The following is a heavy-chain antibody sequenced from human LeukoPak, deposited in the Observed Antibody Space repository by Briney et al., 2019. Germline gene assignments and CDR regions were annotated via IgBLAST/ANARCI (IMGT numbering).Heavy chain of an antibody. CDR2: INTDGSST. V-gene: IGHV3-74*01. Sequence: GGSLRLSCAASGFTFSSYSMNWVRQAPGKGLVWVSRINTDGSSTSYADSVKGRFTISRDNAKNTLYLQMNSLRAEDTAVYYCASYKYSSASDYWGQGTLVTVSS. CDR1: GFTFSSYS. J-gene: IGHJ4*02. CDR3: ASYKYSSASDY. D-gene: IGHD6-6*01.